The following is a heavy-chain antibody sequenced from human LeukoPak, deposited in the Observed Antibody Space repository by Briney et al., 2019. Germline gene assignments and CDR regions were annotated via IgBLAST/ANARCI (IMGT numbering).Heavy chain of an antibody. CDR1: GFTFDDYA. J-gene: IGHJ4*02. V-gene: IGHV3-74*01. CDR3: ARSGAYGSGSFDY. D-gene: IGHD3-10*01. CDR2: IHSDGSST. Sequence: PGGSLRPSCAASGFTFDDYAMHWVRQAPGKGLVWVSRIHSDGSSTSYADSVKGRFTISRDHAKNTLYLQMNSLRAEDTSVYYCARSGAYGSGSFDYWGQGTLVTVSS.